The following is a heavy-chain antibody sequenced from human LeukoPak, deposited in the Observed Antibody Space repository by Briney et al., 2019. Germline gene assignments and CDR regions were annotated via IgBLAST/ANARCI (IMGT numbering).Heavy chain of an antibody. V-gene: IGHV3-7*01. J-gene: IGHJ3*02. D-gene: IGHD3-3*01. CDR3: ARDESLGDFWSGYFDAFDI. CDR2: IKQDGREK. Sequence: GGSLRLSCAASGFTFSSYWMTWVRQAPGKGLEWVANIKQDGREKYYVDSVKGRFTISRDNAKNSLYLQMNRLRAEDTAVYYCARDESLGDFWSGYFDAFDIWGQGTMVTVSS. CDR1: GFTFSSYW.